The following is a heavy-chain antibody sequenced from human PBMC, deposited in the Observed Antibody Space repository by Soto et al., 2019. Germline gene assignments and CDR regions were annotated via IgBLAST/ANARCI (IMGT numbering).Heavy chain of an antibody. D-gene: IGHD1-1*01. CDR2: ISAHNGNT. CDR3: ARGRYGDY. Sequence: QVHLVQSGAEVKKPGASVKVSCKGSGYGFTTYGITWVRQAPGQGLEWMAWISAHNGNTNYAQKLQGRVTVTRDTSTGTADMELRSLRSDDTAVYYCARGRYGDYWGQGALVTVSS. CDR1: GYGFTTYG. V-gene: IGHV1-18*01. J-gene: IGHJ4*02.